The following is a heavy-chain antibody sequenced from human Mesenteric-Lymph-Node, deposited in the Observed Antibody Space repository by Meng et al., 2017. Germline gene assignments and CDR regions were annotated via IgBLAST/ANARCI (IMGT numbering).Heavy chain of an antibody. V-gene: IGHV1-2*02. CDR1: GYTFTGYY. CDR2: INPNSGGT. CDR3: ARVVTVTTSGLMDV. Sequence: ASVKVSCKASGYTFTGYYMHWVRQAPGQGLEWMGWINPNSGGTNYAQKFQGRVTITADKSTSTAYMELSSLRSEDTAVYYCARVVTVTTSGLMDVWGQGTTVTVSS. J-gene: IGHJ6*02. D-gene: IGHD4-11*01.